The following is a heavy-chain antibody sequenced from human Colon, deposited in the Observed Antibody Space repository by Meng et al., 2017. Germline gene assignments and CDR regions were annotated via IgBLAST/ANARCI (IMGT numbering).Heavy chain of an antibody. V-gene: IGHV4-61*01. CDR1: GVSVSNDSYY. CDR3: ARVSGDFDECYFDS. D-gene: IGHD4-17*01. Sequence: SETLSLTCTVSGVSVSNDSYYWSWIRQPPGKQLEWIGYIYYNGLTNYNPSLKSRFTISLDKSKNQFSLKLSSVTAADSAVYYCARVSGDFDECYFDSWGQGTLVTVSS. J-gene: IGHJ4*02. CDR2: IYYNGLT.